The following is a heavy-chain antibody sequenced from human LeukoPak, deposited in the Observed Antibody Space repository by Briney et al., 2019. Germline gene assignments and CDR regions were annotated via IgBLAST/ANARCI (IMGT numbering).Heavy chain of an antibody. CDR2: IYSGGGT. CDR1: GFTVSSNY. V-gene: IGHV3-53*01. CDR3: ARDRTTYFDY. D-gene: IGHD1-1*01. J-gene: IGHJ4*02. Sequence: GGSLRLSCAVSGFTVSSNYMSWVRQAPGKGLEWVSLIYSGGGTYYADSVRGRFTISRDDSKNTLYLQMNSLRAEDTAVYYCARDRTTYFDYWGQGTLVTVSS.